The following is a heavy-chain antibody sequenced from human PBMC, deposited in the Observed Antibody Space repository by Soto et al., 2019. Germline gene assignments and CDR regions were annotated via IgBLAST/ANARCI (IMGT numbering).Heavy chain of an antibody. CDR1: GGSISSYY. D-gene: IGHD3-9*01. CDR2: IYYSGST. Sequence: SETLSLTCTVSGGSISSYYWSWIRQPPGKGLEWIGYIYYSGSTNYNPSLKSRVTISVDTSKNQFSLKLSSVTAADTAVYYCAKSSSMKVALRYFDWLLSGFDPWGQGTLVTVSS. J-gene: IGHJ5*02. CDR3: AKSSSMKVALRYFDWLLSGFDP. V-gene: IGHV4-59*01.